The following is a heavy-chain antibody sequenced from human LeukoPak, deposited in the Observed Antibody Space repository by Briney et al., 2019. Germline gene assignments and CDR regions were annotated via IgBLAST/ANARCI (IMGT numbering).Heavy chain of an antibody. CDR3: ARIPDIGVAGNWFDP. CDR1: GFTFSSYA. Sequence: GRSLRLSCAASGFTFSSYAMHWVRQAPGKGPEWVALISYGGDNKFYTDSVKGRFIISRDSSKNTLHLQMNSLRADDTAVYYCARIPDIGVAGNWFDPWGQGTLVTVSS. J-gene: IGHJ5*02. V-gene: IGHV3-30*04. CDR2: ISYGGDNK. D-gene: IGHD6-19*01.